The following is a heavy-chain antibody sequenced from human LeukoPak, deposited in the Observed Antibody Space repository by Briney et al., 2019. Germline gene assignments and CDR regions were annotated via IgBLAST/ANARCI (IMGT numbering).Heavy chain of an antibody. CDR1: GGTFSSYA. J-gene: IGHJ3*02. CDR2: IIPTLGIA. V-gene: IGHV1-69*04. Sequence: GAGVKVSCKGSGGTFSSYAISWVGQAAGHEGEWMGRIIPTLGIANYAQRLQGRVTITADKDTSTAYMELSSLRSEDTAVYYSGRDRGPLDFSGYCSGASCLDAFGIWGQGTMVTVS. D-gene: IGHD2-15*01. CDR3: GRDRGPLDFSGYCSGASCLDAFGI.